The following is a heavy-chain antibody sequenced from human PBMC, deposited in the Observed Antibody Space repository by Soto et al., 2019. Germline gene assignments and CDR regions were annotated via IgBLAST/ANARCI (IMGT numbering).Heavy chain of an antibody. D-gene: IGHD2-8*01. J-gene: IGHJ6*02. CDR1: GGTFSSYA. Sequence: WASVKVSCKASGGTFSSYAISWVRQAPGQGLEWMGGIIPIFGTANYAQKFQGRVTITADESTSTAYMELSSLRSEDTAVYYCAADRMVYALYYYYGMDVWGQGTTVTVSS. CDR3: AADRMVYALYYYYGMDV. CDR2: IIPIFGTA. V-gene: IGHV1-69*13.